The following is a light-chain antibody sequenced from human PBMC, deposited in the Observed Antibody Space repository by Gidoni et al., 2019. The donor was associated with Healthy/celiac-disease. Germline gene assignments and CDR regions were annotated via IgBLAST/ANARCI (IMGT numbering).Light chain of an antibody. CDR2: AAS. CDR3: LQDYNYPGT. V-gene: IGKV1-6*01. Sequence: AIQMTPSPSSLSASVGDRVTITCRASQGIRNDLGWYQQKPGKAPKLLIYAASSSQSGVPSRFSGSGSGTDFTLTISSLQPEDFATYYCLQDYNYPGTFGQGTKLEIK. CDR1: QGIRND. J-gene: IGKJ2*01.